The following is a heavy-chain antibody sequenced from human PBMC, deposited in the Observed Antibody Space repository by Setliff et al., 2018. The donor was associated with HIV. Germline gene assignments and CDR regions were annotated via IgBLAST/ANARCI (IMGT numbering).Heavy chain of an antibody. CDR2: IYPGDSDT. D-gene: IGHD2-2*01. J-gene: IGHJ6*03. Sequence: GESLKISCKGSGYTFTNFWIGWVRQVPGKGLELMGIIYPGDSDTRYSPSFQGQVTTSADKSISTAYLQWNSLKASDTAIYYCARASDPSHRMPPTNYYYYMDVWGKGTTVTVSS. CDR1: GYTFTNFW. V-gene: IGHV5-51*01. CDR3: ARASDPSHRMPPTNYYYYMDV.